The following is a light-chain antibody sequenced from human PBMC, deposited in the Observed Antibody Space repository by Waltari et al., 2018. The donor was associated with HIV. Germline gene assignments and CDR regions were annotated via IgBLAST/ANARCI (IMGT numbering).Light chain of an antibody. CDR2: TND. CDR1: TSNIGSHA. Sequence: QSVLSQAPSASGTPGQSVAISCSGRTSNIGSHAVNWYQQLPGTAPKLLIHTNDQRPSGVPGRFSGSKSGTSASLAISGLQSAEESDYYCATWDDSLNGPVFGGGTKLTVL. CDR3: ATWDDSLNGPV. J-gene: IGLJ2*01. V-gene: IGLV1-44*01.